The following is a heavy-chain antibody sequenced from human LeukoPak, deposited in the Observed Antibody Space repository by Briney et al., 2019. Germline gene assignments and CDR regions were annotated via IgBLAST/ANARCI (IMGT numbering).Heavy chain of an antibody. Sequence: SETLSLTCAVYGGSFRGYYWSWIRQPPGKGLEWIGEINHSGSTNYNPSLKSRVTISVDTSKNQFSLKLSSVTAADTAVYYCARGQWYYYDSSGYYEHPHFDYWGQGTLVTVSS. CDR1: GGSFRGYY. CDR2: INHSGST. CDR3: ARGQWYYYDSSGYYEHPHFDY. D-gene: IGHD3-22*01. J-gene: IGHJ4*02. V-gene: IGHV4-34*01.